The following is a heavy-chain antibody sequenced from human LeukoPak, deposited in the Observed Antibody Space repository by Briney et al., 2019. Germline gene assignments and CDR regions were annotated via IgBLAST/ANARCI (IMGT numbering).Heavy chain of an antibody. V-gene: IGHV4-61*02. Sequence: PSETLSLTCTVSGGSISSGSYYWSWIRQPAGKGLEWIGRIYTSGSTNYNPSLKSRVTISVDTSKNQFSLKLSSVTAADTAVYYCARVARSGEVFDYWGQGTLVTVSS. CDR2: IYTSGST. CDR1: GGSISSGSYY. J-gene: IGHJ4*02. D-gene: IGHD2-15*01. CDR3: ARVARSGEVFDY.